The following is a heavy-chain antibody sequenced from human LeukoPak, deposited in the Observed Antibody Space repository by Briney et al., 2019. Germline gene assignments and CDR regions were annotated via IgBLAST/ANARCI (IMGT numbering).Heavy chain of an antibody. J-gene: IGHJ3*02. V-gene: IGHV3-7*01. Sequence: GGSLRLSCAASGFTFSSYWMSWVRQAPGKGLEWVANIKQDGSEKYYVDSVKGRFTISRDNAKNSLYLQMNSLRAEDTAVYYCARDVLPYSGNYSATLGAGAFDIWGQGTMVTVSS. CDR3: ARDVLPYSGNYSATLGAGAFDI. D-gene: IGHD1-26*01. CDR1: GFTFSSYW. CDR2: IKQDGSEK.